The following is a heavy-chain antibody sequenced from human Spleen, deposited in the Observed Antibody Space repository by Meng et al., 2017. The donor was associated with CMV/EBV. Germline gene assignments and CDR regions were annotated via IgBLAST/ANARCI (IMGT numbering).Heavy chain of an antibody. J-gene: IGHJ4*02. D-gene: IGHD1-26*01. V-gene: IGHV1-2*02. CDR1: GFTFTGYY. Sequence: CESSGFTFTGYYIPWVRQAPGQGLEWVGWINPHGDVTKYGQHFQGRVTMTRDTSTSSAYLELASLRSDDTAVYFCTRRPLGSTNPFDSWGQGTLVTVSS. CDR2: INPHGDVT. CDR3: TRRPLGSTNPFDS.